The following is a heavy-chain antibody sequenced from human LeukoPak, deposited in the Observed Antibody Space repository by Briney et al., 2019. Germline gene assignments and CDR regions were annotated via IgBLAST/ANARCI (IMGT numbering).Heavy chain of an antibody. V-gene: IGHV3-21*04. CDR3: ANAGHF. CDR2: ISSSSSYI. J-gene: IGHJ4*02. Sequence: GGSLRLSCAASGFTFSSYSMNWVRQAPGKGLEWASSISSSSSYIYYADSVKGRFTISRDNSKNTLYLQMNSLRVADTAVYYCANAGHFWGQGTLVTVSS. CDR1: GFTFSSYS.